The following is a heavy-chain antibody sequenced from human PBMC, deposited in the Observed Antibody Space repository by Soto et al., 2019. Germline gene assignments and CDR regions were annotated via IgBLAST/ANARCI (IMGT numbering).Heavy chain of an antibody. J-gene: IGHJ4*02. V-gene: IGHV1-18*01. CDR3: ARTDIVVVTAIQAFDY. D-gene: IGHD2-21*02. CDR2: ISAYNGNT. Sequence: GASVKVSCKASGYTFTSYGISWVRQAPGQGLEWMGWISAYNGNTNYAQKLQGRVTMTTDTSTSTAYMELRGLRSDDTAVYYCARTDIVVVTAIQAFDYWGQGTLVTVSS. CDR1: GYTFTSYG.